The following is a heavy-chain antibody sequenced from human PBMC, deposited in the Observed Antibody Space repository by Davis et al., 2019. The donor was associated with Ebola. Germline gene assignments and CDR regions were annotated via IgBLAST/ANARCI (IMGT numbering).Heavy chain of an antibody. V-gene: IGHV3-64D*06. CDR1: GFTFSSYA. CDR2: ISSNGGST. Sequence: GESLKISCAASGFTFSSYAMHWVRQAPGKGLEYVSAISSNGGSTYYADSVKGRFTISRDNSKNTLYLQMSSLRAEDTAVYYCIVRWLDPWGQGTLVTVSS. D-gene: IGHD2-8*01. CDR3: IVRWLDP. J-gene: IGHJ5*02.